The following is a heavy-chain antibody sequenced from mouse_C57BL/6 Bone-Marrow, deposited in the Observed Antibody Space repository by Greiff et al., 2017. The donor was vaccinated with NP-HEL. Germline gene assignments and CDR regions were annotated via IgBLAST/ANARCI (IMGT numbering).Heavy chain of an antibody. V-gene: IGHV14-4*01. J-gene: IGHJ2*01. CDR1: GFNIKDDY. CDR2: IDPENGDT. D-gene: IGHD2-4*01. CDR3: TTGLYYDLFDY. Sequence: VQLQQSGAELVRPGASVKLSCTASGFNIKDDYMHWVQQRPEPGLEWIGWIDPENGDTEYASKFQGKATITADTSSNTSYLQLSSLTSEDTAVYYCTTGLYYDLFDYWGQGTTLTVSS.